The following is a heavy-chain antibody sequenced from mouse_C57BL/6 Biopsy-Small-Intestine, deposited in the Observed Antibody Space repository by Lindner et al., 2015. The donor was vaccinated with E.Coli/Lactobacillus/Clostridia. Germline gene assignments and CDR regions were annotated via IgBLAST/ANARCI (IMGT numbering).Heavy chain of an antibody. CDR1: GYTFSTHD. V-gene: IGHV1-81*01. CDR2: MNPNSGNT. CDR3: TRTWGVWGTWRYFDY. Sequence: SVKVSCKASGYTFSTHDINWVRQATGQGLEWMGWMNPNSGNTDYAQKFQGRVTMTRDTSIGTAYMELSSLTSEDTAVYYCTRTWGVWGTWRYFDYWGQGTLVTVSS. D-gene: IGHD2-12*01. J-gene: IGHJ3*01.